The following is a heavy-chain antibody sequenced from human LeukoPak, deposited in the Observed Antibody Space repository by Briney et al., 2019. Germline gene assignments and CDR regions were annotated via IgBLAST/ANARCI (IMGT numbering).Heavy chain of an antibody. Sequence: PGGSLRLSCAASGFTFSSYAMSWVRQAPGKGLEWVSAISHSGDNTHYADSVKGRFTISRDNSKNTLYLQMNSLRAGDSAVYYCAEDHYWGQGTLVTVSS. J-gene: IGHJ4*02. CDR3: AEDHY. CDR2: ISHSGDNT. V-gene: IGHV3-23*01. CDR1: GFTFSSYA.